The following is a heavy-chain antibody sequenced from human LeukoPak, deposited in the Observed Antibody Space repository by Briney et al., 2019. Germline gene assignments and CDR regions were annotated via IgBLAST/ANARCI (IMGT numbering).Heavy chain of an antibody. V-gene: IGHV3-30*02. CDR3: ARDPYSGSYGNYYYYFMDV. CDR2: IRYDGSNE. J-gene: IGHJ6*03. D-gene: IGHD1-26*01. CDR1: GFTFSRYG. Sequence: PGGSLRLSCAAPGFTFSRYGMHWVSQAPGKWLEWVSFIRYDGSNEYYADSVRGRFTISRDNSKNTLYLQMNSLRAEDTAVYYCARDPYSGSYGNYYYYFMDVWGKGTTVTISS.